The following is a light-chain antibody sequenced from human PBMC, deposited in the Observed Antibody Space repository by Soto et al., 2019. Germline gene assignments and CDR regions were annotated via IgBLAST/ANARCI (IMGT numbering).Light chain of an antibody. Sequence: QSVLTQPASVSGSPGQSVSISCSGTSSDIGDYKYVSWYQQHPGKAPKLVISEVNNRPLGVSNRFSGSKSGNTASLTISALPAEDEADYYCSSYKTSITVFGGGTKLTVL. V-gene: IGLV2-14*01. CDR2: EVN. J-gene: IGLJ3*02. CDR1: SSDIGDYKY. CDR3: SSYKTSITV.